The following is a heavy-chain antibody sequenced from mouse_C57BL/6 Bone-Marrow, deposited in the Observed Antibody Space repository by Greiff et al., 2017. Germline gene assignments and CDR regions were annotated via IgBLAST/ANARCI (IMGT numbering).Heavy chain of an antibody. J-gene: IGHJ3*01. Sequence: QVQLQQPGAELVKPGASVKVSCKASGYTFTSYWMHWVKQRPGQGLEWIGRIHPSDSDTNYNQKFKGKATLTVDKSSSTAYMQLSRLTSEDSAVYYCAMGYDYDWFAYWGQGTLVTVSA. CDR3: AMGYDYDWFAY. V-gene: IGHV1-74*01. D-gene: IGHD2-4*01. CDR1: GYTFTSYW. CDR2: IHPSDSDT.